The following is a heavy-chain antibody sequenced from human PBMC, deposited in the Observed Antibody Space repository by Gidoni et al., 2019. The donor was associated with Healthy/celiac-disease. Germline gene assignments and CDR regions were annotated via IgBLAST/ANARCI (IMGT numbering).Heavy chain of an antibody. Sequence: QVQLVQSGAEVQQPGASVKVSCKASGYTFTGYYMHWVRQAPGQGLEWMGWINPNSGGTNYAQKFQGWVTMTRDTSISTAYMELSRLRSDDTAVYYCARGGLIAARLPARFDYWGQGTLVTVSS. D-gene: IGHD6-6*01. CDR2: INPNSGGT. CDR3: ARGGLIAARLPARFDY. V-gene: IGHV1-2*04. J-gene: IGHJ4*02. CDR1: GYTFTGYY.